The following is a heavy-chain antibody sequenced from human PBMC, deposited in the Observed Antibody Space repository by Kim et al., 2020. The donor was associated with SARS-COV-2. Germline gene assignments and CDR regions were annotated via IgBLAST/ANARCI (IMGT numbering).Heavy chain of an antibody. CDR3: ARETADYYDSSGYYNLDY. Sequence: ASVKVSCKASGYTFTSYYMHWVRQAPGQGLEWMGIINPSGGSTSYAQKFQGRVTMTRDTSTSTVYMELSSLRSEDTAVYYCARETADYYDSSGYYNLDYWGQGTLVTVSS. V-gene: IGHV1-46*01. D-gene: IGHD3-22*01. J-gene: IGHJ4*02. CDR1: GYTFTSYY. CDR2: INPSGGST.